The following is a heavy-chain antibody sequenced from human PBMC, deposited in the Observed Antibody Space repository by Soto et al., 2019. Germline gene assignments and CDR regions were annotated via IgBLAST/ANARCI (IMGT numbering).Heavy chain of an antibody. J-gene: IGHJ4*02. D-gene: IGHD3-16*01. CDR2: IIPNFGTR. V-gene: IGHV1-69*13. Sequence: SVKVSCKAPGGTFSSYDISWVRQAPGQGLEWMGGIIPNFGTRNYAQKFQGRVTITADESTSTAYMELNSLRSEDTAGYYCGRVRHSRSMIIGYWGQGTMGTVSS. CDR3: GRVRHSRSMIIGY. CDR1: GGTFSSYD.